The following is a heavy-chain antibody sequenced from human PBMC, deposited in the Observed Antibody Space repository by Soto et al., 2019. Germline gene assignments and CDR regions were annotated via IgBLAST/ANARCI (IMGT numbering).Heavy chain of an antibody. CDR1: GFTFRNYW. Sequence: EVHLEESGGGLVQPGGSLRLSCETSGFTFRNYWMHWVRQPPGKGPEWVSNIPSDGTDITYADSVRGRFTISRDDAKNTLYLQMNSLRVGDTAMYYRVRDDPGLGVDYWGQGTLVTVSS. J-gene: IGHJ4*02. V-gene: IGHV3-74*03. CDR3: VRDDPGLGVDY. CDR2: IPSDGTDI. D-gene: IGHD3-16*01.